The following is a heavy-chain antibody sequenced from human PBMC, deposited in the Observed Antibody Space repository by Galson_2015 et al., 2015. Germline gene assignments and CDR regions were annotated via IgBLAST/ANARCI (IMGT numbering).Heavy chain of an antibody. D-gene: IGHD1-14*01. J-gene: IGHJ4*02. CDR2: IKYDGSQT. CDR3: ARDVNRGWEFDY. Sequence: SLRLSCAASGFTFRNYWMVWVRQTPAKGLQWVAKIKYDGSQTFYVDSVKGRFTISRDNAENSLDLQMNSLRAYDTAVYYCARDVNRGWEFDYWGQGALVTVSS. V-gene: IGHV3-7*03. CDR1: GFTFRNYW.